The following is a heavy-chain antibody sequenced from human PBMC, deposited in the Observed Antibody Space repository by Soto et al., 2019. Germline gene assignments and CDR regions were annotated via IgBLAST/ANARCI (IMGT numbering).Heavy chain of an antibody. CDR1: GFTFDDYA. D-gene: IGHD4-17*01. Sequence: PGGSLRLSCAASGFTFDDYAMHWVRQAPGKGLEWVSGISWNSGSIGYADSVKGRFTISRDNAKNSPYLQMNSLRAEDTALYYCAKDTGTVNTGLDYWGQGTLVTVAS. CDR3: AKDTGTVNTGLDY. CDR2: ISWNSGSI. V-gene: IGHV3-9*01. J-gene: IGHJ4*02.